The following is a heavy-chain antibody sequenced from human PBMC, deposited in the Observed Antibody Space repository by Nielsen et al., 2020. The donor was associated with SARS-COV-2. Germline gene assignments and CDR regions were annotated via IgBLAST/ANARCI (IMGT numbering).Heavy chain of an antibody. Sequence: GESLKISCAASGFTFSNAWMSWVRQAPGKGLEWVGRIKSKTDGGTTDYAAPVKGRFTISRDDSKNTLYLQMNSLKTEDTAVYYCARDALPYCGGDCLRSPHWYWGQGTLVTVSS. CDR1: GFTFSNAW. CDR2: IKSKTDGGTT. CDR3: ARDALPYCGGDCLRSPHWY. J-gene: IGHJ4*02. D-gene: IGHD2-21*02. V-gene: IGHV3-15*01.